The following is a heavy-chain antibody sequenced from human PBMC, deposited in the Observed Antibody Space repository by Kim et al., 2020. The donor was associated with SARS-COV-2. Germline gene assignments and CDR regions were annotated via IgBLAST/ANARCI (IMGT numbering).Heavy chain of an antibody. CDR2: IKTKADGGTT. Sequence: GGSLRLSCAASGFTFSNAWMTWVRQAPGKGLEWVGRIKTKADGGTTAYAAPVKGRFTISRDDSKNTLYLQMNSLKTEDTAVYYCTTNRLVRRTPYYYYGMDVWGQGTPVTVSS. CDR3: TTNRLVRRTPYYYYGMDV. J-gene: IGHJ6*02. D-gene: IGHD3-9*01. CDR1: GFTFSNAW. V-gene: IGHV3-15*01.